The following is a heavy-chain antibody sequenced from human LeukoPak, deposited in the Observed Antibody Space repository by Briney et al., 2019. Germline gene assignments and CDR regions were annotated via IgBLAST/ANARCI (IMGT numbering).Heavy chain of an antibody. V-gene: IGHV1-2*02. J-gene: IGHJ4*02. Sequence: ASVKVSCKASGYTFSSYDINWVRQAPGQGLEWMGWINPNSGGTNYAQKFQGRVTMTRDTSISTAYMELSRLRFDDTAVYYCARSPDILTGEKFDYWGQGTLVTVSS. D-gene: IGHD3-9*01. CDR2: INPNSGGT. CDR3: ARSPDILTGEKFDY. CDR1: GYTFSSYD.